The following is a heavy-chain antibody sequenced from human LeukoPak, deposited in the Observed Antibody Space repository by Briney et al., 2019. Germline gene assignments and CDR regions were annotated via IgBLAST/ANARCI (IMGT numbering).Heavy chain of an antibody. J-gene: IGHJ4*02. CDR3: ARRISGEEFDY. CDR2: INPNSGGT. D-gene: IGHD3-10*01. CDR1: GYSFTDYS. V-gene: IGHV1-2*02. Sequence: ASVKVSCMASGYSFTDYSMHWVRQAPGQGLEWMGWINPNSGGTNFAQKFQGRVTMTRDSSIRTAYMELSSLRSDDTAVYYCARRISGEEFDYWGQGTLVTVSS.